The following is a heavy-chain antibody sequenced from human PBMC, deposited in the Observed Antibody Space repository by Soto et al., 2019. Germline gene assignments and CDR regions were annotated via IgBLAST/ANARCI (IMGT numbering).Heavy chain of an antibody. Sequence: KTSETLSLTCTVSGGSISSYYWSWIRQPPGKGLEWIGYIYYSGSTNYNPSLKSRVTISVDTSKNQFSLKLSSVTAADTAVYYCPRGGPGTALGLLAYCGPVTLVTV. J-gene: IGHJ4*02. D-gene: IGHD6-13*01. CDR1: GGSISSYY. CDR2: IYYSGST. V-gene: IGHV4-59*01. CDR3: PRGGPGTALGLLAY.